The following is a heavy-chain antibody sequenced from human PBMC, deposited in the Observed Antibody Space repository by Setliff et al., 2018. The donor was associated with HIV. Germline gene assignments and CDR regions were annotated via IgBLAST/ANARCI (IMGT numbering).Heavy chain of an antibody. Sequence: VGSLRLSCVTSGFSFNNYGMHWVRQAPGKGLEWVAVIWYDGSNRYYADSVKGRVTIARDNPKNTLYLQMNSLRAEDTAVYYCVKDMTGTPSYFFDYWGQGTLVTVSS. D-gene: IGHD1-7*01. J-gene: IGHJ4*02. CDR1: GFSFNNYG. CDR3: VKDMTGTPSYFFDY. CDR2: IWYDGSNR. V-gene: IGHV3-33*06.